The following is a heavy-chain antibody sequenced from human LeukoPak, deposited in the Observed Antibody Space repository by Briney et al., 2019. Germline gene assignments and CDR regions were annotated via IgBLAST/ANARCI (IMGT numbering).Heavy chain of an antibody. CDR3: ARGPYSSSWAEYFQH. CDR1: GYTFTGYY. J-gene: IGHJ1*01. CDR2: INPNSGGT. V-gene: IGHV1-2*05. Sequence: ASVKVSCKASGYTFTGYYMHWLRQAPGQGLELMGRINPNSGGTSYAQKFQVRVPMTRDTSISTDSLELSRLRSDDTGVYYCARGPYSSSWAEYFQHWGRGTLVTVSS. D-gene: IGHD6-13*01.